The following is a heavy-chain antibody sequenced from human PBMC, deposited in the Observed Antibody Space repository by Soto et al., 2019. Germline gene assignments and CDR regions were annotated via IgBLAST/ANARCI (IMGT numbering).Heavy chain of an antibody. Sequence: PGGSLRLSCAASGFTFSSYSMNWVRQAPGKGLEWVSSISSSSYIYYADSVKGRFTISRDNAKNSLYLQMNSLRAEDTAVYYCARDRPRPYGDYGHPDAFDIWGQGTMVTVSS. J-gene: IGHJ3*02. CDR3: ARDRPRPYGDYGHPDAFDI. CDR1: GFTFSSYS. D-gene: IGHD4-17*01. CDR2: ISSSSYI. V-gene: IGHV3-21*01.